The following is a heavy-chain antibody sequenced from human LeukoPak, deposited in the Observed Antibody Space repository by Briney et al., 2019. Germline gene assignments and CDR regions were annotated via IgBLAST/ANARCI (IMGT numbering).Heavy chain of an antibody. V-gene: IGHV2-70*11. CDR3: ARIHGYSSSWSRFDP. D-gene: IGHD6-13*01. CDR2: IDWDDDK. Sequence: SGPALVKPTPALTLTFTFSGFSLSTSGMCVSWIRQPPVKALEWLARIDWDDDKYYSTSLKTRLTISKDTSKNQVVLTMTNMDPVDTATYYCARIHGYSSSWSRFDPWGQGALVTVSS. CDR1: GFSLSTSGMC. J-gene: IGHJ5*02.